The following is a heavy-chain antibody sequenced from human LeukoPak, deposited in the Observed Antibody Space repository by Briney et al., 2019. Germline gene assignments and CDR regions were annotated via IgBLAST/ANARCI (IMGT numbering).Heavy chain of an antibody. V-gene: IGHV4-34*01. D-gene: IGHD2-15*01. CDR3: ARHQGSGFDFHI. CDR1: GGSSSGYY. Sequence: SETLSLTCNVYGGSSSGYYWSWIRQPPGKGLEWIGEINHSGSTNYNPSLKSRITISVDTSKNHFSLRLSSVTAADTAVYYCARHQGSGFDFHIWGQGTMVTVSS. J-gene: IGHJ3*02. CDR2: INHSGST.